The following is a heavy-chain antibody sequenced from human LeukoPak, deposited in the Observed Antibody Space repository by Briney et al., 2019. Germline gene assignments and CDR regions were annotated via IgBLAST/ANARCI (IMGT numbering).Heavy chain of an antibody. Sequence: PGGSLRLSCAASGFTFSSYAMSWVRQAPGKGLEWVSAISGSGGSTYYADSVKGRFTISRDNSKNTLYLQMNSLRAEDTAVYYCAKDPMYYYDSSGYYTYWGQGTLVTVSS. CDR2: ISGSGGST. CDR3: AKDPMYYYDSSGYYTY. D-gene: IGHD3-22*01. V-gene: IGHV3-23*01. CDR1: GFTFSSYA. J-gene: IGHJ4*02.